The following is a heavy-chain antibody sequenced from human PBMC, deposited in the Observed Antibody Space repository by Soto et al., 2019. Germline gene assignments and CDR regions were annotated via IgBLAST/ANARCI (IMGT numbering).Heavy chain of an antibody. CDR1: GYTFTGYY. V-gene: IGHV1-2*02. Sequence: VASVKVSCKASGYTFTGYYMHWVRQAPGQGLEWMGWINPNSGGTNYAQKFQGRVTMTRDTSISTAYMELSRLRSDDTAVYYCARDPVSSQAWFDPWGQGTLVTVSS. CDR3: ARDPVSSQAWFDP. CDR2: INPNSGGT. J-gene: IGHJ5*02.